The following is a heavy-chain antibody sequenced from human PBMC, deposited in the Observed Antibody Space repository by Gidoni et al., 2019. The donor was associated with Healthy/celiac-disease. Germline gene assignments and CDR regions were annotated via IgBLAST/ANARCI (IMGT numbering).Heavy chain of an antibody. V-gene: IGHV1-18*01. Sequence: QVQLVQSGAEVKKPGASVQVSCQASGYTVTSYGISWVRQAPGQGLEWMGWVSAYNGNTNYARKLQGRVTMTTDTSTSTAYMELRSLRSDDTAVYYCARVASGWYPSYYYLDVWGKGTTVTVSS. CDR3: ARVASGWYPSYYYLDV. CDR1: GYTVTSYG. D-gene: IGHD6-19*01. CDR2: VSAYNGNT. J-gene: IGHJ6*03.